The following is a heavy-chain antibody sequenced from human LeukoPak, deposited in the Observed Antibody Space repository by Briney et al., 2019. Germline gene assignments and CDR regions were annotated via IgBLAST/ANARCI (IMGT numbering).Heavy chain of an antibody. CDR1: GGSISSYY. V-gene: IGHV4-59*01. CDR2: IYYSGST. D-gene: IGHD3-22*01. CDR3: AREGGYFGNWFDP. Sequence: SETLSLTCTVSGGSISSYYWSWIRQPPGKGLEWIGYIYYSGSTNYNPSLKNRVTISVDTSKNQFSLKLSSVTAADTAVYYCAREGGYFGNWFDPWGQGTLVTVSS. J-gene: IGHJ5*02.